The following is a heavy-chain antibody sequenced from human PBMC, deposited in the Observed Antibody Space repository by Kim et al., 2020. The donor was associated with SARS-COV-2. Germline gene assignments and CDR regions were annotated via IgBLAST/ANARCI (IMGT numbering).Heavy chain of an antibody. J-gene: IGHJ5*02. D-gene: IGHD3-10*01. Sequence: SETLSLTCAVYGGSFSGYYWSWIRQPPGKGLEWIGEINHSGSTNYNPSLKSRVTISVDTSKNQFSLKLSSVTAADTAVYYCARRSGPASGWFDPWGQGT. V-gene: IGHV4-34*01. CDR2: INHSGST. CDR1: GGSFSGYY. CDR3: ARRSGPASGWFDP.